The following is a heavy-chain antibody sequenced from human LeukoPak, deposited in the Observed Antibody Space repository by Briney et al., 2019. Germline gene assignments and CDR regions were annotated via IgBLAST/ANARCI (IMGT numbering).Heavy chain of an antibody. J-gene: IGHJ4*02. CDR3: ARGSYNPFDY. V-gene: IGHV3-23*01. Sequence: GGSLRLSCAASGFTFSTYAMSWVRQAPGKGLEWVSGISGSGDSTNYADSVKGRFTISRDNSKNTQYLQMNSLRAEDTAVYYCARGSYNPFDYRGQGTLVTVSS. D-gene: IGHD3-16*01. CDR1: GFTFSTYA. CDR2: ISGSGDST.